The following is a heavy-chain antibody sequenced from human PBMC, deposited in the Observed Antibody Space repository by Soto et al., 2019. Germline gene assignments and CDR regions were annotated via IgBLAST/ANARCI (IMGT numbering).Heavy chain of an antibody. J-gene: IGHJ5*01. Sequence: EVQLLESGGGLVQPGGSLRLSCAASGFSFSTFEMSWVRQAPGRGLEWVSFISDDSSRTYYADAVMGRFTISRDNSKYTLYLQMNSLTAEDTAVYACVKGGWLDFWGQGTLVTVSS. V-gene: IGHV3-23*01. CDR1: GFSFSTFE. CDR3: VKGGWLDF. D-gene: IGHD3-16*01. CDR2: ISDDSSRT.